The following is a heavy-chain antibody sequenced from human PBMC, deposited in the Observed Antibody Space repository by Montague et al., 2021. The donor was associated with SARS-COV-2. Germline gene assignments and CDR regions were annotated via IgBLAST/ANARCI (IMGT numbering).Heavy chain of an antibody. CDR1: GFSLSTSGVG. CDR3: AHRLGIAAADGSGQYFDY. J-gene: IGHJ4*02. D-gene: IGHD6-13*01. Sequence: PALVKPTPTLTLTCTFSGFSLSTSGVGVGWIRQPPGKALEWLALIYWDDDKRYSPSLKSRLTITKDTSKNQVVLTMTNMDPVDTATYYCAHRLGIAAADGSGQYFDYWGQGTLVTVSS. V-gene: IGHV2-5*02. CDR2: IYWDDDK.